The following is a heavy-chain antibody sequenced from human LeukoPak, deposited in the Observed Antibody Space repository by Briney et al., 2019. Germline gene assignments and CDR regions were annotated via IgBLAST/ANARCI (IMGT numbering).Heavy chain of an antibody. D-gene: IGHD3-10*01. Sequence: GGSLRLSCAASGFTFSSYEMNWVRQAPGKGLEWVSYISSSGSIIYYADSVKGRLTISRDNAKNSLYLQMNSLRAEDTAIYYCASDAGPRGAYDAFDIWGQGTMVTVSS. CDR1: GFTFSSYE. V-gene: IGHV3-48*03. J-gene: IGHJ3*02. CDR2: ISSSGSII. CDR3: ASDAGPRGAYDAFDI.